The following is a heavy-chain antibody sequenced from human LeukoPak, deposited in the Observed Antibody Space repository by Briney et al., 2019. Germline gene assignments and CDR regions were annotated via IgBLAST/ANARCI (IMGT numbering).Heavy chain of an antibody. Sequence: GGSLRLSCSVSGFIFRDFSMSWVRQAPGKGLEWVAFIRYDGSNKYYADSVKGRFTVSRDNSKNMLYLQMNSLRAEDTAVYYCAYYHVNEEPPTFWGQGTLVTVSS. CDR2: IRYDGSNK. CDR3: AYYHVNEEPPTF. V-gene: IGHV3-30*02. CDR1: GFIFRDFS. J-gene: IGHJ4*02. D-gene: IGHD1-1*01.